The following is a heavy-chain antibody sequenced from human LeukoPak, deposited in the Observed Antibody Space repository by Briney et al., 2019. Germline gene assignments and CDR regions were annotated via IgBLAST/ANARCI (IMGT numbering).Heavy chain of an antibody. D-gene: IGHD2-15*01. CDR1: GGSFSGYY. J-gene: IGHJ5*02. CDR3: VRQGLYCSGGSCYLAWFDP. CDR2: INHSGST. V-gene: IGHV4-34*01. Sequence: PSETLSLTCAVYGGSFSGYYWSWIRQPPGKGLEWIGEINHSGSTNYNPSLKSRVTISVDTSKNQFSLKLSSVTAADTAVYYCVRQGLYCSGGSCYLAWFDPWGQGTLVTVSS.